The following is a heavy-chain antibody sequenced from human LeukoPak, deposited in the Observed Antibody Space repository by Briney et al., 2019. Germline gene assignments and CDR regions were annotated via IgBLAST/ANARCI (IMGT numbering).Heavy chain of an antibody. D-gene: IGHD1-26*01. CDR2: INHSGST. CDR3: ARSMWELIDY. J-gene: IGHJ4*02. CDR1: GGSFSGYY. Sequence: SETLSLTCAVYGGSFSGYYWSWIRQPPGKGLEWIGEINHSGSTNYSPSLKSRVTISVDTSKNQFSLKLSSVTAADTAVYYCARSMWELIDYWGQGTLVTVSS. V-gene: IGHV4-34*01.